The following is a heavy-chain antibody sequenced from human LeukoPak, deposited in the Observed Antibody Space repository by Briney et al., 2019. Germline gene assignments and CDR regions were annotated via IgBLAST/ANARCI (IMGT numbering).Heavy chain of an antibody. D-gene: IGHD6-13*01. Sequence: GSSVKVSCKASGGTFSSYAISWVRQAPGQGLEWMGGIIPIFGTANYAQKFQGRVTMTRDTSTSTVYMELSSLRSEDTAVYYCARDPSIAAAPYNWFDPWGQGTLVTVSS. CDR3: ARDPSIAAAPYNWFDP. CDR2: IIPIFGTA. J-gene: IGHJ5*02. CDR1: GGTFSSYA. V-gene: IGHV1-69*05.